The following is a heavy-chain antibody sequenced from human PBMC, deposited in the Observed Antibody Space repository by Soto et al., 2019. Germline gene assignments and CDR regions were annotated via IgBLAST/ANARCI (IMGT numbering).Heavy chain of an antibody. J-gene: IGHJ3*02. V-gene: IGHV4-34*01. CDR3: ARGPKCSGYAFDI. CDR1: GGSFSGYY. D-gene: IGHD2-15*01. CDR2: INHSGST. Sequence: SETLSLTCAVYGGSFSGYYWSWIRQPPGKGLEWIGEINHSGSTNYNPSLKSRVTISVDTSKNQFSLKLSSVTAADTAVYYCARGPKCSGYAFDIWGQGTMVTVSS.